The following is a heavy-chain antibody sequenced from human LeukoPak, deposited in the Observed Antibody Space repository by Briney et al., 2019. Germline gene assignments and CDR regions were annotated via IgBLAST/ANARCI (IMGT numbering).Heavy chain of an antibody. Sequence: GGSLRLSCAASGFTFSSYGMHWVRQAPGKGLEWVAVISYDGSNKYYADSVKGRFTISRDNSKNTLYPQMNSLRAEDTAVYYCAKGYYGGNYYFDYWGQGTLVTVSS. V-gene: IGHV3-30*18. D-gene: IGHD4-23*01. CDR3: AKGYYGGNYYFDY. J-gene: IGHJ4*02. CDR2: ISYDGSNK. CDR1: GFTFSSYG.